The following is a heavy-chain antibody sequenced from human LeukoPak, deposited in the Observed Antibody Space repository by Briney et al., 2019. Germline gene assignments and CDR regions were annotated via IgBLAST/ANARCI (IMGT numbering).Heavy chain of an antibody. CDR3: ARAYSSGWWNYCYMDV. D-gene: IGHD6-19*01. V-gene: IGHV1-69*05. Sequence: SVKVSCKPSGGSFSSYSISWVRQAPGQGLEWIGGVIPIFGTANYAQKFQGRVTITTDESTSTAYMELSSLRSEDTAVYYCARAYSSGWWNYCYMDVWGKGTTVTVSS. CDR2: VIPIFGTA. J-gene: IGHJ6*03. CDR1: GGSFSSYS.